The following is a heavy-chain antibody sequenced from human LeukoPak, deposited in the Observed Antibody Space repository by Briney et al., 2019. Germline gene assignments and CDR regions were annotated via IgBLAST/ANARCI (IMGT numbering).Heavy chain of an antibody. D-gene: IGHD2-2*01. CDR1: GYTFTSHG. V-gene: IGHV1-69*13. Sequence: SVKVSCKPSGYTFTSHGISWVRQAPGQGLEWMGGIIPIFGTANYAQKFQGRVTITADESTSTAYMELSSLRSEDTAVYYCARLDHPTVVPAAIGWFDPWGQGTLVTVSS. CDR3: ARLDHPTVVPAAIGWFDP. J-gene: IGHJ5*02. CDR2: IIPIFGTA.